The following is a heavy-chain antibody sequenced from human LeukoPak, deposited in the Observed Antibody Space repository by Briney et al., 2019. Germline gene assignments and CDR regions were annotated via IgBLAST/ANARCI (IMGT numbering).Heavy chain of an antibody. J-gene: IGHJ3*02. D-gene: IGHD2/OR15-2a*01. Sequence: PSETLSLTCTVSGGSISSYYWSWIRQPPGKGLERIGYIYYSGSTNYNPSLKSRVTISVDTSKNQFSLKLSSVTAADTAMYYCARIYADAFDIWGQGTMVTVSS. CDR3: ARIYADAFDI. CDR2: IYYSGST. V-gene: IGHV4-59*01. CDR1: GGSISSYY.